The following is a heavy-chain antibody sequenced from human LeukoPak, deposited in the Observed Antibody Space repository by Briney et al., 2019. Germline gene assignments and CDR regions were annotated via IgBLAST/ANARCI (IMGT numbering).Heavy chain of an antibody. V-gene: IGHV4-59*01. CDR2: IYYSGST. CDR1: GGSISSYY. CDR3: ARDTGITMVRGVISNWFDP. J-gene: IGHJ5*02. D-gene: IGHD3-10*01. Sequence: SETLSLTCTVSGGSISSYYWSWIRQPPGKGLEWIGYIYYSGSTNYNPSLKSRVTISVDTSKNQFSLKLSSVTAADTAVYYCARDTGITMVRGVISNWFDPWGQGTLVTVSS.